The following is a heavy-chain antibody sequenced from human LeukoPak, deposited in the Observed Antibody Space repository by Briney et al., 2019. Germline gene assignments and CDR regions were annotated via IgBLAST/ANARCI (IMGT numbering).Heavy chain of an antibody. Sequence: SGTLSLTCAVSGGSISSSNWWSWVRQPPGKGLEWIGEIYHSRSTNYNPSLKSRVTISVDKSKNQFSLKLSSVTAADTAVYYCARGKGSGGSLAYFDYWGQGTLVTVSS. V-gene: IGHV4-4*02. D-gene: IGHD2-15*01. CDR2: IYHSRST. J-gene: IGHJ4*02. CDR1: GGSISSSNW. CDR3: ARGKGSGGSLAYFDY.